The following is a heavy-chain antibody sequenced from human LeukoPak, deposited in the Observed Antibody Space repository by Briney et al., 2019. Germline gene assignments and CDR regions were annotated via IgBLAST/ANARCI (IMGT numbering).Heavy chain of an antibody. CDR1: GGTFSSYA. Sequence: SVKVSCKASGGTFSSYAISWVRQAPGQGLEWMGGIIPIFGTANYAQKFQGRVTITADKSTSTAYMELSSLRSEDTAVYYCARNARPIAVAASWFDPWGQGTLVTVSS. CDR2: IIPIFGTA. CDR3: ARNARPIAVAASWFDP. D-gene: IGHD6-19*01. J-gene: IGHJ5*02. V-gene: IGHV1-69*06.